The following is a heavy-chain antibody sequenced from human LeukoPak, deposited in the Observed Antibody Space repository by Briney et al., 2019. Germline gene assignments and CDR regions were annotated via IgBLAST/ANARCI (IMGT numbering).Heavy chain of an antibody. D-gene: IGHD3-10*01. CDR2: FYTGGAA. J-gene: IGHJ6*02. Sequence: PGGSLRLSCAASGVTVSNIYMTWVRQAPGKGLEWVSVFYTGGAAYYADSVKGRFTISRDNSKNTLYLQMNSLRAEDTAVYYCARRVRGQSGMDVWGQGTTVTVSS. CDR1: GVTVSNIY. CDR3: ARRVRGQSGMDV. V-gene: IGHV3-66*04.